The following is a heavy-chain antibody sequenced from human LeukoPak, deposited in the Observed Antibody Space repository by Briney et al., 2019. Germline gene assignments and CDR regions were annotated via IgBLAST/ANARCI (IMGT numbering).Heavy chain of an antibody. V-gene: IGHV1-18*01. D-gene: IGHD3-3*01. CDR1: GYTFTSYG. CDR2: ISAYNGNT. CDR3: ARLYDFWSGSLFDP. J-gene: IGHJ5*02. Sequence: ASVKVSYKASGYTFTSYGISWVRQAPGQGLEWMGWISAYNGNTNYAQKLQGRVTMTTDTSTSTAYMELRSLRSDDTAVYYCARLYDFWSGSLFDPWGQGTLVTVSS.